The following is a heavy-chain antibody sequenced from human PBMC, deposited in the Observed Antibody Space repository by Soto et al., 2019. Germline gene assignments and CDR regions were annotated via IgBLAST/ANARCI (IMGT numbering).Heavy chain of an antibody. CDR2: IYPGDSDI. V-gene: IGHV5-51*01. J-gene: IGHJ6*02. Sequence: GESLKISCKGSGYSFTSYWIGWVRQMPGKGLEWMGIIYPGDSDIRYSPSFQGQVTISADKSISTAYLQWSGLKASDTAIYYCARKLTYGGNSYSGMDDWGQGTTVTVSS. D-gene: IGHD2-15*01. CDR3: ARKLTYGGNSYSGMDD. CDR1: GYSFTSYW.